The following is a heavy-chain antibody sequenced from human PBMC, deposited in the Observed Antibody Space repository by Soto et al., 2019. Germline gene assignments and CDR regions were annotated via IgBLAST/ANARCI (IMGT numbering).Heavy chain of an antibody. Sequence: SETLSLTCAVSGGSISSSNWWSWVRQPPGKGLEWIGEIYHSGSTNYNPSLKSRVTISVDKSKNQFSLKLSSVTAADTAVYYCARAAWASGRSGYYYYGMDVWGQGTTVTVSS. CDR3: ARAAWASGRSGYYYYGMDV. CDR2: IYHSGST. CDR1: GGSISSSNW. V-gene: IGHV4-4*02. J-gene: IGHJ6*02. D-gene: IGHD2-15*01.